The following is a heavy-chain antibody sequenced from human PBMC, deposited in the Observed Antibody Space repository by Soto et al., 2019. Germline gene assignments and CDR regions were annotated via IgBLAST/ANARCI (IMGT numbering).Heavy chain of an antibody. V-gene: IGHV4-59*08. Sequence: SETLSLTCTVSGGSISSYYWSWIRQPPGKGLEWIGYIYYSGSTNYNPSLKSRVTISVDTSKNQFSLKLSSATAADTAVYYCARHGIAAQANWFDPWGQGTLVTVSS. CDR2: IYYSGST. CDR1: GGSISSYY. J-gene: IGHJ5*02. CDR3: ARHGIAAQANWFDP. D-gene: IGHD6-13*01.